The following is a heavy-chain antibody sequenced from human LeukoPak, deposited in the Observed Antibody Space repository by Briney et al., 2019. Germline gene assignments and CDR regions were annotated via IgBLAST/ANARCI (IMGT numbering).Heavy chain of an antibody. CDR2: ISGSGGST. CDR3: AKSDDSSGYYYEIDY. D-gene: IGHD3-22*01. V-gene: IGHV3-23*01. Sequence: GGSLRLSCAASGFTFSIYAMSWVRQAPGKGLEWVSAISGSGGSTYYADSVKGRFTISRDNSKNTLYLQMNSLRAEDTAVYYCAKSDDSSGYYYEIDYWGQGTLVTVSS. CDR1: GFTFSIYA. J-gene: IGHJ4*02.